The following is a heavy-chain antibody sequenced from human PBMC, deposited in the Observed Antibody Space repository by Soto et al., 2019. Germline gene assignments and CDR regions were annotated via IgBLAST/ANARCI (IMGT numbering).Heavy chain of an antibody. V-gene: IGHV1-46*01. D-gene: IGHD6-13*01. J-gene: IGHJ5*02. CDR3: AREGYSSSPRSPWFDP. CDR2: INPSGGST. CDR1: RYTFTSYY. Sequence: ASVKVSCKASRYTFTSYYMHWVRQAPGQGLEWMGIINPSGGSTSYAQKFQGRVTMTRDTSTSTVYMELSSLRSEDTAVYYCAREGYSSSPRSPWFDPWGQGTLVTVSS.